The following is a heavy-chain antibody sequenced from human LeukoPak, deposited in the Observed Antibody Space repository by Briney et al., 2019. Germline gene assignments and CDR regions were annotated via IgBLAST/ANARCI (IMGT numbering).Heavy chain of an antibody. CDR3: ARDQYLDY. CDR2: IRYDGSNK. Sequence: GGSLRLSCAASGFTFSSYGMHWVRQAPGKGLEWVAFIRYDGSNKYYADSVKGRFTISRDNSKNTLYLQMNSPRAEDPAVYYCARDQYLDYRGQGTLVTVSS. V-gene: IGHV3-30*02. CDR1: GFTFSSYG. J-gene: IGHJ4*02.